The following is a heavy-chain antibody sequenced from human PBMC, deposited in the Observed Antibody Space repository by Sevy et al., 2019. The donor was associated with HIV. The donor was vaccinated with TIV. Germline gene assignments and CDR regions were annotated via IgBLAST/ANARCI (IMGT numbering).Heavy chain of an antibody. CDR2: MNPNNGNT. CDR1: GYTFSSHD. V-gene: IGHV1-8*01. J-gene: IGHJ6*02. CDR3: ARDPSGNYLTPHYRDYYGLDV. D-gene: IGHD1-7*01. Sequence: ASVKVSCKTSGYTFSSHDINWVRQAPGQGLEWMGWMNPNNGNTGYVQKFQDRVTMTRDSSIATAYMELRGLPSDDTAVYYCARDPSGNYLTPHYRDYYGLDVWGQGTAVTVSS.